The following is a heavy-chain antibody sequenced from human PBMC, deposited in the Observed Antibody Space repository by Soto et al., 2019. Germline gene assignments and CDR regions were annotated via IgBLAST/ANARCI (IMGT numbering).Heavy chain of an antibody. CDR2: ISSSSSYI. J-gene: IGHJ3*02. Sequence: GGSLRLSCAASGFTFSSYSMNWVRQAPGKGLEWVSSISSSSSYIYYADSVKGRFTLSRDNAKNSLYLQMNSLRAEDTAVYYCARVLYSSSSEDDAFDIWGQGTMVTVSS. CDR3: ARVLYSSSSEDDAFDI. V-gene: IGHV3-21*01. CDR1: GFTFSSYS. D-gene: IGHD6-6*01.